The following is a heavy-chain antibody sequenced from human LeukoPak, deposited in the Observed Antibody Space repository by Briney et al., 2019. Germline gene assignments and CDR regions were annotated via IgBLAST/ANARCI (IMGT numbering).Heavy chain of an antibody. CDR1: GGSVSSGSYY. V-gene: IGHV4-61*01. CDR3: ARDNYYDSNGAFDI. CDR2: IYYSGST. D-gene: IGHD3-22*01. Sequence: SETLSLTCTVSGGSVSSGSYYWSWIRQPPGTGLEWIGYIYYSGSTNYNPSLKSRVTISVDTSKNQFSLKLSSVTAADTAVYYCARDNYYDSNGAFDIWGQGTMVTVSS. J-gene: IGHJ3*02.